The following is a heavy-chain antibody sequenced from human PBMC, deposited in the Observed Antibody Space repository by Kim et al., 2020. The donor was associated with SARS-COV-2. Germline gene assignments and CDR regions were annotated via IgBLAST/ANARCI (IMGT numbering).Heavy chain of an antibody. CDR2: IYTSGST. D-gene: IGHD3-22*01. CDR3: AREPTYYYDSSGYSSGDY. V-gene: IGHV4-61*02. CDR1: GGSISSGSYY. J-gene: IGHJ4*02. Sequence: SETLSLTCTVSGGSISSGSYYWSWIRQPAGKGLEWIGRIYTSGSTNYNPSLKSRVTISVDTSKNQFSLKLSSVTAADTAVYYCAREPTYYYDSSGYSSGDYWGQGTLVTVSS.